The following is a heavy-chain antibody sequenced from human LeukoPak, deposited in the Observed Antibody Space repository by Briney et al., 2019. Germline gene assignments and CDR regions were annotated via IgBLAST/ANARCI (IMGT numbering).Heavy chain of an antibody. D-gene: IGHD2-2*01. CDR2: IIPIFGTA. V-gene: IGHV1-69*13. Sequence: SVKVSCKASGGTFSSYAINWVRQAPGQGLEWVGGIIPIFGTANYAQKFQDKVTITADESTSTAYMELSSLRSEDTAIYYCASRLYCSNTRCRNFPFAYWGQGTLVTVSS. J-gene: IGHJ4*02. CDR3: ASRLYCSNTRCRNFPFAY. CDR1: GGTFSSYA.